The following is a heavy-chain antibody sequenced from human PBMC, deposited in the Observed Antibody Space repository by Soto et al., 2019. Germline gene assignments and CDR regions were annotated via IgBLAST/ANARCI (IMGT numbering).Heavy chain of an antibody. CDR1: GFTFSSYA. Sequence: GGSLRLSCAASGFTFSSYAMSWVRQAPGKGLEWVSAISGSGGSTYYADSVKGRFTISRDNSKNTLYLQMNSLRAEDTAVYFCAKGDIVVVIAIDYWGQGTLVTVSS. V-gene: IGHV3-23*01. D-gene: IGHD2-21*01. CDR2: ISGSGGST. CDR3: AKGDIVVVIAIDY. J-gene: IGHJ4*02.